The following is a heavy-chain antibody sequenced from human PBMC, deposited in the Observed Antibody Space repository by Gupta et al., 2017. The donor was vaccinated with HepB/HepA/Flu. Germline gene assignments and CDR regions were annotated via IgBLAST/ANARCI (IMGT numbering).Heavy chain of an antibody. CDR3: AHLAWGIVGANWFDP. CDR1: GFSLSTSGVG. Sequence: QITLKESGPTLVKPTQTLTLTCTFSGFSLSTSGVGVGWIRQPPGKALEWLALIYWNDDKRYSPSLKSRLTITKDTSKNQVVLTMTNMDPVDTATYYCAHLAWGIVGANWFDPWGQGTLVTVSS. CDR2: IYWNDDK. D-gene: IGHD1-26*01. J-gene: IGHJ5*02. V-gene: IGHV2-5*01.